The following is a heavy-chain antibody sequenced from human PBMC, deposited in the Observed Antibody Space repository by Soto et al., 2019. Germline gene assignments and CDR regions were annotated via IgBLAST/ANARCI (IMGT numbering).Heavy chain of an antibody. CDR3: ARDYGCSSSSCYAARFEP. Sequence: SETLSLTCAVYGGSFSGYYWSWIRQPPGKGLEWIGYIYYSGNTYYNPSLKSRVTISLDTSKNQFSLKLSSVTAADTAVYYCARDYGCSSSSCYAARFEPWG. D-gene: IGHD2-2*01. J-gene: IGHJ5*02. CDR1: GGSFSGYY. V-gene: IGHV4-34*09. CDR2: IYYSGNT.